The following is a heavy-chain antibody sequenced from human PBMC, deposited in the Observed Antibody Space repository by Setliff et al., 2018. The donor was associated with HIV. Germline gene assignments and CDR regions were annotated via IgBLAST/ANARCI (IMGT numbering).Heavy chain of an antibody. V-gene: IGHV4-61*01. CDR2: IYYSGST. D-gene: IGHD7-27*01. J-gene: IGHJ4*02. CDR3: ARQVGNKVLFDS. CDR1: GASINSGSYY. Sequence: LSLTCSVSGASINSGSYYWTWIRQHPGKGLEWIGYIYYSGSTNYNPSLKSRVTISVDTSKNQLSLKLSSVTAADTAVYYCARQVGNKVLFDSWGQGTLVTVSS.